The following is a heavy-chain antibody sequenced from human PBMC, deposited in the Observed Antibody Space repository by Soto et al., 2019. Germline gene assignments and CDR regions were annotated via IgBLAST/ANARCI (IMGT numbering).Heavy chain of an antibody. J-gene: IGHJ4*02. D-gene: IGHD1-26*01. CDR3: ASGASGSYFVPLDF. CDR1: GYTLASYG. V-gene: IGHV1-18*01. Sequence: HVQLVQSGAEVKKPGASVILSCKASGYTLASYGSSWVLQAPGQELEWLSWINVYNGQTRYAQNVQGRVTMTTDTSTRTAYMELSSLRSDDTAVYYCASGASGSYFVPLDFWGQGTLVSVSS. CDR2: INVYNGQT.